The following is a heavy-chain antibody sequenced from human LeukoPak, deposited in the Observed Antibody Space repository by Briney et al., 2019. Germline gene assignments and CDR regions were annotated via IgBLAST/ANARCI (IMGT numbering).Heavy chain of an antibody. CDR3: ARGHFGLDY. V-gene: IGHV3-11*01. D-gene: IGHD3-10*01. Sequence: GGSLRLSCAASGFTFSDYYMSWIRQAPGKGLEWVSYTDRSGSTTNYADSVKGRFTISRDNAKNSLYLQMHSLRAEDTALYYCARGHFGLDYRGQGTLVTVSS. J-gene: IGHJ4*02. CDR2: TDRSGSTT. CDR1: GFTFSDYY.